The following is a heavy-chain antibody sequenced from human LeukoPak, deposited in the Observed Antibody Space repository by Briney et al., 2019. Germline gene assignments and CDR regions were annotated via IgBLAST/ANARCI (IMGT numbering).Heavy chain of an antibody. Sequence: AGGSLRLSCAASGFTFSSYAMSWVRQAPGKGLEWVSAISGSGGSTYYADSLKGRFTISRDNSKNTLYLQMNSLRAEDTAVYYCAKGISGAVVTPGPFDYWGQGTLVTVSS. V-gene: IGHV3-23*01. CDR3: AKGISGAVVTPGPFDY. D-gene: IGHD4-23*01. CDR2: ISGSGGST. J-gene: IGHJ4*02. CDR1: GFTFSSYA.